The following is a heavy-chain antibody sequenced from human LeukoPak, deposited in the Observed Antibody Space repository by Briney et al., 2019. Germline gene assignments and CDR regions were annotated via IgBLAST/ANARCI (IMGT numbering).Heavy chain of an antibody. CDR1: GFTFSAYA. V-gene: IGHV3-23*01. D-gene: IGHD2-2*01. Sequence: GSLRLSCEASGFTFSAYALSWVRQAPGKGLEWVSCISGSEDRTAYADSVRGRFTISRDNSKNTLYLQMSSLRAEDTGVYFCAKSRSSTTSGSNYWGQGIQVTVSS. CDR3: AKSRSSTTSGSNY. J-gene: IGHJ4*02. CDR2: ISGSEDRT.